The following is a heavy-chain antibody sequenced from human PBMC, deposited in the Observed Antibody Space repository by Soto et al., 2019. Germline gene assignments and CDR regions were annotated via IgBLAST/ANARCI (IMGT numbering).Heavy chain of an antibody. D-gene: IGHD3-16*01. CDR3: AREPNTEGEHY. V-gene: IGHV1-8*01. Sequence: QVQLVQSGAEVKKPGASVKVSCKASGYTFTSYDIDWVRQATGQGLEWMGWMNTNSGNTGYAQKFQGRVTMTRNTSRSTAYMELSSLRSEDTAVYYGAREPNTEGEHYWGQGPLVTVSS. CDR2: MNTNSGNT. CDR1: GYTFTSYD. J-gene: IGHJ4*02.